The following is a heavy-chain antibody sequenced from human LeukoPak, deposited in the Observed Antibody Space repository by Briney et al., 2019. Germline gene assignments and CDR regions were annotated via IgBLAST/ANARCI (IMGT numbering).Heavy chain of an antibody. Sequence: PGGSLRLSCAASGFTFSSYAMSWVRQAPGKGLEWVSAISGSGGSTYYADSVKGRFTISRDNSKNTLYLQMNSLRAEDTAVYYCAKVSGSGSYYNYYYYYGMDVWGQGTTVTVSS. D-gene: IGHD3-10*01. CDR2: ISGSGGST. CDR1: GFTFSSYA. V-gene: IGHV3-23*01. J-gene: IGHJ6*02. CDR3: AKVSGSGSYYNYYYYYGMDV.